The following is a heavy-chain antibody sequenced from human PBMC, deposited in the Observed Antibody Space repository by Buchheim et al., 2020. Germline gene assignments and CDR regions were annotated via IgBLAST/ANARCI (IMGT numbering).Heavy chain of an antibody. CDR2: INPSGGST. CDR3: ARDGGYCSSTSCYYPRPYYYYYMDV. Sequence: QVQLVQSGAEVKKPGASVKVSCKASGYTFTSYYMHWVRQAPGQGLEWMGIINPSGGSTSYAQKFKGRVTMTRDTSTSTVYMELSSLRSEDTAVYYCARDGGYCSSTSCYYPRPYYYYYMDVWGKGTT. CDR1: GYTFTSYY. J-gene: IGHJ6*03. D-gene: IGHD2-2*01. V-gene: IGHV1-46*01.